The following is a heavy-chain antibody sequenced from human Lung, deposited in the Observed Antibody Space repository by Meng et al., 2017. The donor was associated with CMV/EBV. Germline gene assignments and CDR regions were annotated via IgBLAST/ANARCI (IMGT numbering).Heavy chain of an antibody. J-gene: IGHJ6*02. CDR1: GFTFNSFW. CDR3: ARELGGYSHGKNSGYHQYGMDV. V-gene: IGHV3-7*01. CDR2: IHQDGSES. D-gene: IGHD5-18*01. Sequence: ESLKISCAASGFTFNSFWMSWVRQAPGKGLEWVASIHQDGSESFYVESVRGRFTISRDNAKNSLYVQMSSLRAEDTAVYYCARELGGYSHGKNSGYHQYGMDVWGQGTTVTVSS.